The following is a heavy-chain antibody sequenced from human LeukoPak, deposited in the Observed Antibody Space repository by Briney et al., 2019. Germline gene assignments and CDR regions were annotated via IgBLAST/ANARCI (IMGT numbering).Heavy chain of an antibody. Sequence: SETLSLTCAVYGGSFSGYYWSWIRQPPGKGLEWTGEINHSGSTNYNPSLKSRVTISVDTSKNQFSLKLSSVTAADTAVYYCARLVQDYYGSGSQGSPFDYWGQGTLVTVSS. V-gene: IGHV4-34*01. J-gene: IGHJ4*02. CDR3: ARLVQDYYGSGSQGSPFDY. D-gene: IGHD3-10*01. CDR2: INHSGST. CDR1: GGSFSGYY.